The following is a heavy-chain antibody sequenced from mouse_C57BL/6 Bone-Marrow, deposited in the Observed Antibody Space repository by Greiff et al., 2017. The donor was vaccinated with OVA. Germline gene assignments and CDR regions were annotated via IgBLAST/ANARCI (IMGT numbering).Heavy chain of an antibody. D-gene: IGHD1-1*01. CDR3: ARSFYYYGSSYWYFDV. CDR1: GYSITSDY. CDR2: ISYSGST. V-gene: IGHV3-8*01. Sequence: EVQLQESGPGLAKPSQTLSLTCSVTGYSITSDYWNWIRKFPGNKLEYMGYISYSGSTYYNPSLKSRISITRDTSKNQYYLQLNSVTTEDTATYYCARSFYYYGSSYWYFDVWGTGTTVTGSS. J-gene: IGHJ1*03.